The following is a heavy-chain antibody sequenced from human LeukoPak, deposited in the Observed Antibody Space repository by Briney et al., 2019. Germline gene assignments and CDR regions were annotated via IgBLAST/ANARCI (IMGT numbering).Heavy chain of an antibody. CDR1: GFTFSSYG. CDR3: AKWGLCYFDY. Sequence: PGRSLRLSCAASGFTFSSYGMHWVRQAPGKGLEWVAVISYDGSNKYYADSVKGRFTISRDNSKNTLYLQMNSLRAEDTAVYYCAKWGLCYFDYWGQGTLVTVSS. V-gene: IGHV3-30*18. D-gene: IGHD3-16*01. J-gene: IGHJ4*03. CDR2: ISYDGSNK.